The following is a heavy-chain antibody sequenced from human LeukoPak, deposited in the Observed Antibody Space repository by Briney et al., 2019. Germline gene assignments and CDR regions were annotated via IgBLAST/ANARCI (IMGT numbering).Heavy chain of an antibody. CDR1: GNSIRSDYY. V-gene: IGHV4-38-2*02. J-gene: IGHJ4*02. Sequence: SETLSLTCSVSGNSIRSDYYWGWIRQPPGKGLEWIGTIYYSGSTSYNPSLKSRVTISIDMSKNQFSLKLNSVIAADTAVYYCARANGYSLGYWGQGTLVTVSS. D-gene: IGHD2-8*01. CDR3: ARANGYSLGY. CDR2: IYYSGST.